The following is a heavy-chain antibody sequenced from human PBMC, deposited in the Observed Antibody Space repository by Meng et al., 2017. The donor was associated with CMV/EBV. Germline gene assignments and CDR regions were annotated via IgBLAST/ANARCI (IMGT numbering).Heavy chain of an antibody. CDR1: GFTFSDYW. V-gene: IGHV3-74*03. Sequence: EVHRVESGEGLVRPGGSLRLSCADSGFTFSDYWMHWVRPAPGEGPVWVSRIDTDGTVTSYAESVRGRFTISRDNSKNTLYLQMNDLRAGDSGVYYCVRDLVGNRDSWGHGTLVTVSS. CDR3: VRDLVGNRDS. J-gene: IGHJ5*01. CDR2: IDTDGTVT. D-gene: IGHD1-14*01.